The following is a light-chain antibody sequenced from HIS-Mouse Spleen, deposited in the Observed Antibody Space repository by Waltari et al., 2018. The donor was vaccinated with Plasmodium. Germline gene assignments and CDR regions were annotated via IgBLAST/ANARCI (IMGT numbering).Light chain of an antibody. CDR2: LNSDGSH. CDR1: SCHSSSS. J-gene: IGLJ2*01. Sequence: QLVLTQSPSASASLGASVKLTCTLTSCHSSSSTTWLQQQPEKGPRYLMKLNSDGSHSKGDGIPDRFSGSSSGAERYLTISSLQSEDEADYYCQTWGTGMGVFGGGTKLTVL. V-gene: IGLV4-69*01. CDR3: QTWGTGMGV.